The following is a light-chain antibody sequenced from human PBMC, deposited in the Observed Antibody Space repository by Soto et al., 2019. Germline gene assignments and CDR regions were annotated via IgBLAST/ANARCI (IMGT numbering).Light chain of an antibody. J-gene: IGLJ1*01. Sequence: QSVLTQPPSASGTPGQRVIISCSGSSSNIGSNTVNWYQQLPGTAPKLLIYSDNQRPSGVPDRFSGSKSGTSASLAISGLQSDDEADYYCAAWDDSLNRYVLGTGTKVTVL. CDR2: SDN. V-gene: IGLV1-44*01. CDR3: AAWDDSLNRYV. CDR1: SSNIGSNT.